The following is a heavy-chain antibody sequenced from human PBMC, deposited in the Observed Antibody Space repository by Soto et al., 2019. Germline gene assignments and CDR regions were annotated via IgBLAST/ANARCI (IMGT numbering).Heavy chain of an antibody. V-gene: IGHV6-1*01. J-gene: IGHJ4*02. Sequence: LSLTCAISGDSVSSNSAAWSWIRQSPSRGLEWLGRTYYRSKWYNDYAVSVKGRITVSPDTSKNQFSLHLSSVTPEDTAVYYCAREPRLLIWFGELHDWGRGTLVTVSS. D-gene: IGHD3-10*01. CDR2: TYYRSKWYN. CDR1: GDSVSSNSAA. CDR3: AREPRLLIWFGELHD.